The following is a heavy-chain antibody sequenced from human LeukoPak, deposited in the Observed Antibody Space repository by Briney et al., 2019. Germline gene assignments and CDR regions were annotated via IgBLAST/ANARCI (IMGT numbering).Heavy chain of an antibody. V-gene: IGHV3-23*01. J-gene: IGHJ4*02. Sequence: GGSVSLLCAASGFTFSSYAMSWVRQAPGNGMEWVSVISGSGGSTYYADSVKGRFTISRDNSKNTLYLQMNSLRAEDTAVYYCAKEGGDYVSLDYWGQGTLVTVSS. CDR2: ISGSGGST. D-gene: IGHD4-17*01. CDR3: AKEGGDYVSLDY. CDR1: GFTFSSYA.